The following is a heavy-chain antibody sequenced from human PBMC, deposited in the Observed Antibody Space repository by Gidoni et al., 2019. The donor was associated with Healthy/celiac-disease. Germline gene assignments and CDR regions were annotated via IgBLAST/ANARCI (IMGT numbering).Heavy chain of an antibody. Sequence: QVQLVESGGGVVQPGRSLRLSCAASGFTFSSYGMHWVRQAPGKGLEWVAVIWYDGSNKYYADSVKGRFTISRDNSKNTLYLQMNSLRAEDTAVYYCARELGAGTPIWYFQHWGQGTLVTVSS. D-gene: IGHD6-19*01. J-gene: IGHJ1*01. V-gene: IGHV3-33*01. CDR2: IWYDGSNK. CDR1: GFTFSSYG. CDR3: ARELGAGTPIWYFQH.